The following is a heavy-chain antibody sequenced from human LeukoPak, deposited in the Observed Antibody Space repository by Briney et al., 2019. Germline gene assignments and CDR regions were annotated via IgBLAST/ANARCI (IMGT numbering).Heavy chain of an antibody. D-gene: IGHD3-10*01. V-gene: IGHV3-48*02. CDR2: INYSGREI. CDR1: GFTFSGFG. CDR3: ARVGRGLFSMDV. J-gene: IGHJ6*02. Sequence: GGSLRLSCATSGFTFSGFGMNWVRQAPGKGLDWVAYINYSGREIYYADSVEGRFTISRDSAKGSLYLQMNSLRDDDTAVYYCARVGRGLFSMDVWGQGTTVTASS.